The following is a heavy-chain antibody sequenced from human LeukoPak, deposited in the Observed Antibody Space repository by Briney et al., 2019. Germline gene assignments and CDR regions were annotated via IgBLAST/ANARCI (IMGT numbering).Heavy chain of an antibody. D-gene: IGHD3-10*01. J-gene: IGHJ4*02. CDR3: AKDRPNFYETSGSYYKIKGDF. CDR2: ITSSGRTP. Sequence: PGGSLRLSCEAPGFTFNTHAMSWVRQAPGKGLEWVASITSSGRTPYYTDSVKGRFTISRDNSKNTLYLQMNSLRGEDTAVYYCAKDRPNFYETSGSYYKIKGDFWGQGSLVTVSS. V-gene: IGHV3-23*01. CDR1: GFTFNTHA.